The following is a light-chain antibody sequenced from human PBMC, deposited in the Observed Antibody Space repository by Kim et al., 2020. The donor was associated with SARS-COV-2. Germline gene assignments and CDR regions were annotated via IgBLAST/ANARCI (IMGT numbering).Light chain of an antibody. CDR3: AAWDDGLDGYV. V-gene: IGLV1-44*01. Sequence: ELTQPPSASGTPGQRVTISCSGSSSNIGSNTVNWYQQLPGTAPKHLIYSNNQRPSGVPDRCSGSKSGTSASLAISGLQSEDEADYYCAAWDDGLDGYVFGTGTKVTVL. CDR2: SNN. CDR1: SSNIGSNT. J-gene: IGLJ1*01.